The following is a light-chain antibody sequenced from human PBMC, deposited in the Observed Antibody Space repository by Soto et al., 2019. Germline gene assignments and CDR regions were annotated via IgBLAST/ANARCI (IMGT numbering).Light chain of an antibody. CDR2: AAS. V-gene: IGKV1D-12*01. Sequence: DIQMTQSPSFVSASVGDRVIITCRASQDISGRLAWYQQKPGEAPKLLIYAASRLQRGVPPRFSGSDSGTDFTLTVSDLQPEDFATYYCQQADSFPLTFGGGTKVEIK. J-gene: IGKJ4*01. CDR3: QQADSFPLT. CDR1: QDISGR.